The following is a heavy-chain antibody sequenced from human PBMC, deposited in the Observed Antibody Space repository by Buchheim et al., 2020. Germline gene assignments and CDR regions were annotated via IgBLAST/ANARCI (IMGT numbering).Heavy chain of an antibody. CDR1: GGPISSGDYY. CDR3: ASWGSSGYSANFDY. D-gene: IGHD3-22*01. V-gene: IGHV4-30-4*01. Sequence: QVQLQESGPGLVKPSQTLSLTCTVSGGPISSGDYYWSWIRQPPGKGLEWIGYIYYSGSTYYNPSLNSRITISVDHFKTQFFLKLSSVTAADTAVYYCASWGSSGYSANFDYWGQGTL. J-gene: IGHJ4*02. CDR2: IYYSGST.